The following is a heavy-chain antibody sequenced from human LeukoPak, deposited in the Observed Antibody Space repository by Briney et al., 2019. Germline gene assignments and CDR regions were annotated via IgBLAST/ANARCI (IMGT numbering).Heavy chain of an antibody. V-gene: IGHV4-34*01. D-gene: IGHD1-14*01. J-gene: IGHJ3*02. Sequence: PSETLSLTCAVYDGSFSGYYWTWLRQPPGKGLEWIGEINHIGSTNYNPSLKSRVTISVDTSNNHFSLKLRSVTAADTAVYYCASRRVTRKGTFDIWGQGTMVTVSS. CDR3: ASRRVTRKGTFDI. CDR1: DGSFSGYY. CDR2: INHIGST.